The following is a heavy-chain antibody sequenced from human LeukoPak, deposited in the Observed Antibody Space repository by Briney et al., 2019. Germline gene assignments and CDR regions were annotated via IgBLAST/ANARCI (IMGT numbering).Heavy chain of an antibody. V-gene: IGHV5-51*01. CDR2: IYPGDSHT. Sequence: GESLKISCQVSGEDFAGYWIAGVRRMPGKGLEWMGIIYPGDSHTTYSPSFQGRVTLLVDTSISTAYLQWSSLKASDTAIYYCARPPYYDFLNGHYPVYWGQSTLVTVSS. D-gene: IGHD3-3*01. CDR3: ARPPYYDFLNGHYPVY. CDR1: GEDFAGYW. J-gene: IGHJ4*02.